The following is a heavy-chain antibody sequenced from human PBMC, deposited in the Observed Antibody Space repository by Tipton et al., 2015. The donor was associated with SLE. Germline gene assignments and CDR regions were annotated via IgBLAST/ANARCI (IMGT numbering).Heavy chain of an antibody. CDR3: AGAWQGYCSGGTCYVLDY. D-gene: IGHD2-15*01. V-gene: IGHV4-59*11. CDR2: ISYSGST. Sequence: TLSLTCTISVGSIGSHYWTWIRQPPGKGLEWIGWISYSGSTNFNPSLKSRVTISLDTSKNQFSLKLRSVTAADTAVYYCAGAWQGYCSGGTCYVLDYWGQGTLVTVSS. CDR1: VGSIGSHY. J-gene: IGHJ4*02.